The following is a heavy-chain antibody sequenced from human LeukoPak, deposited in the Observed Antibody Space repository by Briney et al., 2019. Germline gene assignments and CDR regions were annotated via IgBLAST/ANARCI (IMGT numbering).Heavy chain of an antibody. V-gene: IGHV3-23*01. CDR1: RFVFRTYG. Sequence: GGSLRLSCATSRFVFRTYGMHWVRQAPEKGLEFVSGIYENGGTTYYADSVKGRFSISRDNSKNTLYLQMDSLRGEDTAVYYCAKDFRIGYSAHFDYWGQGALVTVSS. D-gene: IGHD2-15*01. CDR2: IYENGGTT. J-gene: IGHJ4*02. CDR3: AKDFRIGYSAHFDY.